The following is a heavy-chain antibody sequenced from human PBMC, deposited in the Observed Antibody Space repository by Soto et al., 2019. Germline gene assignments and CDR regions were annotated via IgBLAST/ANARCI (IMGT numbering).Heavy chain of an antibody. CDR1: GGSISSSNW. CDR3: ASHEWLDDAFDI. V-gene: IGHV4-4*02. J-gene: IGHJ3*02. CDR2: IYHSGST. Sequence: PSETLSLTCAVSGGSISSSNWWSWVRQPPGKGLEWIGEIYHSGSTNYNPSLKSRVTISVDKSKNQFSLKLSSVTAADTAVYYCASHEWLDDAFDIWGQGTMVTVSS. D-gene: IGHD6-19*01.